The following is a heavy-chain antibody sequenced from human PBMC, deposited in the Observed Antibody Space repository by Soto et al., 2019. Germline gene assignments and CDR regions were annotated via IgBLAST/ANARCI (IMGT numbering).Heavy chain of an antibody. V-gene: IGHV4-4*07. CDR2: IYTSGST. D-gene: IGHD1-7*01. CDR3: ARDGGSNNWNSEFYHGMDV. CDR1: GGSISSYY. J-gene: IGHJ6*02. Sequence: WETLSLTCTVSGGSISSYYWSWIRQPAGKGLGWIGRIYTSGSTNYNPSLKSRVTMSVDTSKNQFSLKLSSVTAADTAVYYCARDGGSNNWNSEFYHGMDVWGQGTTVTVSS.